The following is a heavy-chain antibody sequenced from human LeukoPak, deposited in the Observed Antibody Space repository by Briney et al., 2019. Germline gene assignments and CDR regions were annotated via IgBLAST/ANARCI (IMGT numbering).Heavy chain of an antibody. V-gene: IGHV3-23*01. D-gene: IGHD5-12*01. CDR1: GFTSSNYA. J-gene: IGHJ4*02. CDR3: AKGAYDYVEIGYFDS. CDR2: LIGSSGST. Sequence: GSLRLSCAASGFTSSNYAMNWVRQAPGKGLEWVSVLIGSSGSTDYADSVKGRFTISRDNSKNTVFLQMNSLRAEDTAIYYCAKGAYDYVEIGYFDSWGQGTLVTVSS.